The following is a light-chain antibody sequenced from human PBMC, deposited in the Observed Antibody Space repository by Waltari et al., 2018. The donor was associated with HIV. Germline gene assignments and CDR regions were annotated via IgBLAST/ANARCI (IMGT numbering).Light chain of an antibody. CDR3: CSYAGAYTYV. Sequence: QSALTQPRSVSGSPGQAVTISCTGTSSDIGYFDYVSWYKQYPGKAPQVIIYEVNQRPSGVPDRFTGSKSGITASLTISGLQGEDEADYYCCSYAGAYTYVFGTGTKVNVL. CDR1: SSDIGYFDY. CDR2: EVN. V-gene: IGLV2-11*01. J-gene: IGLJ1*01.